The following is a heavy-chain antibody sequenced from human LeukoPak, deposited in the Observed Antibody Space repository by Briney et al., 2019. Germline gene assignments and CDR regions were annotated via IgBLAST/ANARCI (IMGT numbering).Heavy chain of an antibody. V-gene: IGHV3-21*01. CDR3: ARLDTAMVYYDY. Sequence: PGGSLRLSCAASGFTFSSYIMNWVRQAPGKGLEWVSSISSSSSYIYYADSVKGRFTISRDNAKNSLYLQMNSLRAEDTAVYYCARLDTAMVYYDYWGQGTLVTVSS. D-gene: IGHD5-18*01. CDR2: ISSSSSYI. J-gene: IGHJ4*02. CDR1: GFTFSSYI.